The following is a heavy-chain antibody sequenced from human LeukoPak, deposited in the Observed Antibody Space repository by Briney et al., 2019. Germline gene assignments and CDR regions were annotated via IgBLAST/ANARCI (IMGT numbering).Heavy chain of an antibody. CDR3: ARGYYYDSSGYPTDYFDY. J-gene: IGHJ4*02. CDR2: IYYSGTT. D-gene: IGHD3-22*01. Sequence: SETLSLTCTVSGGSISSYYWSWIRQPPGKGLEWIGYIYYSGTTNYNPSLKSRVTIAVDTSKNQFSLKLSSVTAADTAVYYCARGYYYDSSGYPTDYFDYWGQGTLVTVSS. CDR1: GGSISSYY. V-gene: IGHV4-59*12.